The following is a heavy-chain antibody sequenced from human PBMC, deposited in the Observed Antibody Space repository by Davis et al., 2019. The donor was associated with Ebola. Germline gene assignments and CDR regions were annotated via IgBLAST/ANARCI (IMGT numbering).Heavy chain of an antibody. CDR1: GYTFTGYY. V-gene: IGHV1-46*01. D-gene: IGHD1-26*01. Sequence: ASVKVSCKASGYTFTGYYMHWVRQAPGQGLEWMGIINPSGGSTSYAQKFQGRVTITADKSTSTAYMELSSLRSEDTAVYYCARDHWEPDNRHYYYYGMDVWGQGTTVTVSS. CDR2: INPSGGST. CDR3: ARDHWEPDNRHYYYYGMDV. J-gene: IGHJ6*02.